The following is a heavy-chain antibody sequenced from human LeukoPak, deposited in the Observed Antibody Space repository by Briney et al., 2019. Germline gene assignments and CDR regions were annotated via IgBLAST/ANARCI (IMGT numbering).Heavy chain of an antibody. V-gene: IGHV4-34*01. CDR1: GGSFSGYY. Sequence: SETLSLTCAVYGGSFSGYYWSWIRQPPGKGLEWIGEINHSGSTNYNPSLKSRVTISVDTSKNQFSLKLSSVTAADTAGYYCARRVGYCSGGSCYGFLNYWGQGTLVTVSS. J-gene: IGHJ4*02. D-gene: IGHD2-15*01. CDR2: INHSGST. CDR3: ARRVGYCSGGSCYGFLNY.